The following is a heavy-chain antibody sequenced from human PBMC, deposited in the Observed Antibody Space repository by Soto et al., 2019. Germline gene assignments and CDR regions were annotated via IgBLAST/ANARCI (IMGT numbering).Heavy chain of an antibody. V-gene: IGHV3-7*01. CDR1: GFTFSXSW. Sequence: SXRXSCSAIGFTFSXSWLGLLRQAPGPGLEWVANIKQDGSEKYYVDSVKGRFTISRDNAKNSLYLQMNSLRAEDTAVYYCATLAPFIVGATDAMDVWGQGTTGTVSS. CDR3: ATLAPFIVGATDAMDV. D-gene: IGHD1-26*01. CDR2: IKQDGSEK. J-gene: IGHJ6*02.